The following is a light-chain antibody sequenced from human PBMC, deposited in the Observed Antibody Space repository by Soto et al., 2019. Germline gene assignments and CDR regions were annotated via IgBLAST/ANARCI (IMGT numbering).Light chain of an antibody. V-gene: IGKV1-16*02. Sequence: DLQMPQSPSSLSASVGDRVTITCRASQVISNYLAWFQQRPGKAPKSLIYAASTLQPGVPSKFSGCGSGTDSTLTINVLLPEAFTTYYCQHYNSFPRTSGQGTRLDIK. CDR2: AAS. CDR1: QVISNY. J-gene: IGKJ2*01. CDR3: QHYNSFPRT.